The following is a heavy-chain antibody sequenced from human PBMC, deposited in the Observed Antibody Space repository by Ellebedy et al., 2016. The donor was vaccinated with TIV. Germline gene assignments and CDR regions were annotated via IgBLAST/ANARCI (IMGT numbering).Heavy chain of an antibody. Sequence: SETLSLTCTVSGGSVSSASYYWSWIRQPPGKGLEWIGYIDYDGNTNYNPSLKSRVSISEDTSKNQFSLQLTSVTAADTAVYYCARGYDSGGYQRHSCFDPWGQGTLVTVSS. CDR2: IDYDGNT. V-gene: IGHV4-61*01. CDR1: GGSVSSASYY. J-gene: IGHJ5*02. D-gene: IGHD3-22*01. CDR3: ARGYDSGGYQRHSCFDP.